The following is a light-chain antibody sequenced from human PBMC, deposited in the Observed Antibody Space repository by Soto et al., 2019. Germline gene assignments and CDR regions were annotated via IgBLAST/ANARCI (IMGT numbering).Light chain of an antibody. V-gene: IGLV3-21*04. Sequence: SYELTQPPSVSVAPGKTARITCGGTNIGSKSVHWYQQKPGQAPVLVIYYDSDRHSGIPERFSGSNSGNTATVTISRVEAGDEADYYCQVWDSSSDHLVFGGGTKLTVL. CDR3: QVWDSSSDHLV. J-gene: IGLJ2*01. CDR1: NIGSKS. CDR2: YDS.